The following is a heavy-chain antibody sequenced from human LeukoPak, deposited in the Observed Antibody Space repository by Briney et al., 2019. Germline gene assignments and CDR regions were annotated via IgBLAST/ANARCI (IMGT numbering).Heavy chain of an antibody. Sequence: GGSLRLSCVASGLTFSTCEMNWIRQAPGRGLEWLSYIGRGGSSIYYGDSVKGRFTISRDNAKNSLYLQMDCLRAEDTAIYYCAISRDWSTGIYFDHWGQGTLVTVSS. V-gene: IGHV3-48*03. CDR3: AISRDWSTGIYFDH. CDR1: GLTFSTCE. J-gene: IGHJ4*02. CDR2: IGRGGSSI. D-gene: IGHD3-9*01.